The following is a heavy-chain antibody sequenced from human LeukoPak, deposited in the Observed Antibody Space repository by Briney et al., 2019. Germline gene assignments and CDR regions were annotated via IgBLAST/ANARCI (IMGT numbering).Heavy chain of an antibody. V-gene: IGHV3-23*01. D-gene: IGHD3-3*01. J-gene: IGHJ3*02. CDR2: NSGSGGST. CDR1: GFTFNTYA. Sequence: GGSLRLSCAASGFTFNTYAMSWVRQAPGKGLDWVSSNSGSGGSTYYADSVEGRFTISRDNSKNTLYLQMNSLRAEDTAVYYCASRTYYDFWSGYYKGTPDAFDIRGQGTMVTVSS. CDR3: ASRTYYDFWSGYYKGTPDAFDI.